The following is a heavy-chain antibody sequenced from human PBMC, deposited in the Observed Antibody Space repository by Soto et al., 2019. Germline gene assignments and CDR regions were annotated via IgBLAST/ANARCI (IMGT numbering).Heavy chain of an antibody. CDR2: YTLFGNYN. Sequence: WGSLRLSCSASGFSFSSYGMHWFSPASCKVRVCVSVYTLFGNYNYDADTGTGRFTISRDNSKNTLNLQMNSMRAEDAAVYYCAKRSAFDYWGQGKLVTVSS. D-gene: IGHD2-15*01. CDR3: AKRSAFDY. CDR1: GFSFSSYG. J-gene: IGHJ4*02. V-gene: IGHV3-30*18.